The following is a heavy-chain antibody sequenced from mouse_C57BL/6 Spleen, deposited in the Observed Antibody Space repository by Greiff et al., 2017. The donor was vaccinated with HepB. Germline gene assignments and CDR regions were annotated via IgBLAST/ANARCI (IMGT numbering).Heavy chain of an antibody. Sequence: QVQLKESGPGLVAPSQSLSITCTVSGFSLTSYAISWVRQPPGKGLEWLGVIWTGGGTNYNSALKSRLSISKDNSKSQVFLKMNSLQTDDTARYYCARISSITTVVATRNWYVDVWGTGTTVTVSS. CDR2: IWTGGGT. D-gene: IGHD1-1*01. CDR1: GFSLTSYA. CDR3: ARISSITTVVATRNWYVDV. V-gene: IGHV2-9-1*01. J-gene: IGHJ1*03.